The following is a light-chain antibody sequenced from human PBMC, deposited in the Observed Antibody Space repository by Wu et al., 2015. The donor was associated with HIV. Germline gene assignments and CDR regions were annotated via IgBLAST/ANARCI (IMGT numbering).Light chain of an antibody. V-gene: IGKV3-15*01. Sequence: EIVMTQSPATLSVSPGGRVTLSCRASQIIATNLAWYQQKPGQPPRLLIYDASTRATGFPARFSGGGSGTEFTLTISSLQPEDVATYYCQKYNTAPWTFGQGTKVEMK. J-gene: IGKJ1*01. CDR3: QKYNTAPWT. CDR1: QIIATN. CDR2: DAS.